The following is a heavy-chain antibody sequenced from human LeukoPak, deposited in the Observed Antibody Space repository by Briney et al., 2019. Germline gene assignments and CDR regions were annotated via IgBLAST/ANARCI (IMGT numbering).Heavy chain of an antibody. CDR3: AADCGGSTSCYTPPYYYYYYMDV. Sequence: GASVKVSCKASGYTFTGYYMHWVRQAPGQGLEWMGWINPNSGGTNYAQKFQGWVTITRDMSTSTAYMELSSLRSEDTAVYYCAADCGGSTSCYTPPYYYYYYMDVWGKGTTVTVSS. D-gene: IGHD2-2*02. J-gene: IGHJ6*03. V-gene: IGHV1-2*04. CDR1: GYTFTGYY. CDR2: INPNSGGT.